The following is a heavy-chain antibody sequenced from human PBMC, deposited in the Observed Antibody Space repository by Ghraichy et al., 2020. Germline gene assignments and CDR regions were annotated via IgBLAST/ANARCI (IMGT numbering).Heavy chain of an antibody. J-gene: IGHJ3*02. CDR3: AREDTVGATHDAFDI. V-gene: IGHV4-59*01. CDR2: IYYSGST. D-gene: IGHD1-26*01. CDR1: GGSISSYY. Sequence: SETLSLTCTVSGGSISSYYWSWIRQPPGKGLEWIGYIYYSGSTNYNPSLKSRVTISVDTSKNQFSLKLSSVTAADTAVYYCAREDTVGATHDAFDIWGQGTMVTVSS.